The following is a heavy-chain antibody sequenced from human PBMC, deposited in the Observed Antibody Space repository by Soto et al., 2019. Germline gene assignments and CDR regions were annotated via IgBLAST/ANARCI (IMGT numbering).Heavy chain of an antibody. CDR2: IYYSGST. J-gene: IGHJ4*02. V-gene: IGHV4-59*01. D-gene: IGHD3-22*01. Sequence: SETLSLTCTVSGGSISSYYWSWIRQPPGKGLEWIGYIYYSGSTNYNPSLKSRVTISVDTSKNQFSLKLSSVTAADTAVYYCARVFPRGYNSSPHPFDYWGQGTLVTVSS. CDR1: GGSISSYY. CDR3: ARVFPRGYNSSPHPFDY.